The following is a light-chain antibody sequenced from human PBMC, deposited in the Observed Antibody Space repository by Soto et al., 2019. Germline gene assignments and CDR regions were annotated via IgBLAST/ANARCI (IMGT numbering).Light chain of an antibody. V-gene: IGKV3D-15*01. CDR2: DAS. Sequence: EIMLTQSPATLSLSPGERATLSCRASQSVSSYLAWYQQKPGQAPRLLIYDASSRATGIPARFSGSGSGTEFNLTISSLQSEDFAVYFCQQYDDWLRLTFGGGTKVDIK. CDR3: QQYDDWLRLT. J-gene: IGKJ4*01. CDR1: QSVSSY.